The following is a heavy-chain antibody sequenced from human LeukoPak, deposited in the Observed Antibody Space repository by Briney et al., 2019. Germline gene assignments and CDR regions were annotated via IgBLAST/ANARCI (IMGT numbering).Heavy chain of an antibody. CDR2: ISAYNGNT. J-gene: IGHJ4*02. CDR3: ARGGRGRYYYDSSGYSNSDY. D-gene: IGHD3-22*01. V-gene: IGHV1-18*01. Sequence: GASVKVSCKASGYTFTSYGISWVRQAPGQGLEWMGWISAYNGNTNYAQKLQGRVTMTTDTSTSTAYMELRSLRSDDTAVYYCARGGRGRYYYDSSGYSNSDYWGQGTLVTASS. CDR1: GYTFTSYG.